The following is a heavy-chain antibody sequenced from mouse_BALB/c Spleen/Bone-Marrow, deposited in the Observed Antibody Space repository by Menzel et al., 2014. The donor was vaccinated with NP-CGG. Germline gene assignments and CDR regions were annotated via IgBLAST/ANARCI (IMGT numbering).Heavy chain of an antibody. J-gene: IGHJ4*01. Sequence: VKLMESGPGLVQPSQSLSITCTVSGFSLTTYGVHWVRQSPGKGLEWLGVIWSGGSTDYNAAFISRLSITKDNSKSXVFFKMNSLQANDTAIYYCARNLYYGSSLYAMDYWGQGTSVTVSS. CDR2: IWSGGST. CDR3: ARNLYYGSSLYAMDY. D-gene: IGHD1-1*01. V-gene: IGHV2-2*02. CDR1: GFSLTTYG.